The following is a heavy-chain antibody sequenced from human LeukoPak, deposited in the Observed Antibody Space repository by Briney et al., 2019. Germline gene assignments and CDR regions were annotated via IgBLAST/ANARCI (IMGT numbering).Heavy chain of an antibody. V-gene: IGHV3-30*18. J-gene: IGHJ4*02. CDR3: AKNDQPRITIIVGY. D-gene: IGHD3-22*01. CDR1: GFTFSSYG. Sequence: GGSLRPSCAASGFTFSSYGMHWVRQAPGKGLEWVAVISYDGSNKYYADSVKGRFTISRDNSKNTLYLQMNSLRAEDTAVYYCAKNDQPRITIIVGYWGQGTLVTVSS. CDR2: ISYDGSNK.